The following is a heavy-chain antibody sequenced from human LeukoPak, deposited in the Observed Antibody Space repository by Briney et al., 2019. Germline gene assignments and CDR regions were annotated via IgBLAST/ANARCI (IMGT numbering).Heavy chain of an antibody. J-gene: IGHJ4*02. V-gene: IGHV4-39*02. CDR3: ARDRDGYAYSFDY. CDR1: GGSITSGSYH. CDR2: TYYTGSA. Sequence: SETLSLTCTVSGGSITSGSYHWGWIRQSPGKGLEWIGNTYYTGSAYYRPSLQSRVSISVDTSKKEFSLKLTSVTAADTAVYYCARDRDGYAYSFDYWGQGTLVTVST. D-gene: IGHD5-24*01.